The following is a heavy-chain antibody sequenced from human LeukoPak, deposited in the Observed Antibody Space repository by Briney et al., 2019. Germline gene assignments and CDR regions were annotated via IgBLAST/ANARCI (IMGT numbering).Heavy chain of an antibody. CDR1: GGSISSSSYY. J-gene: IGHJ4*02. D-gene: IGHD3-16*01. CDR3: ARASRGFMAADYDY. V-gene: IGHV4-39*07. CDR2: IYYSGST. Sequence: PSETLSLTCTVSGGSISSSSYYWGWIRQPPGKGLEWIGSIYYSGSTYYNPSLKSRVTISVDTSKNQFSLKLSSVTAADTAVYYCARASRGFMAADYDYWGQGTLVTVSS.